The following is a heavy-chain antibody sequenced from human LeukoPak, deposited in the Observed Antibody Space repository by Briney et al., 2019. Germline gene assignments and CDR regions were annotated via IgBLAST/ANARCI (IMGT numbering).Heavy chain of an antibody. J-gene: IGHJ4*02. Sequence: SETLSLTCAVYGESFSGYYSSWIRQPPGKGLEWIGEINHSGSTNYNPSLKSRVTISVDTSKNQFSLKLSSVTAADTAVYYCARGYYGPPYYWGQGTLVTVSS. CDR1: GESFSGYY. V-gene: IGHV4-34*01. CDR3: ARGYYGPPYY. CDR2: INHSGST. D-gene: IGHD3-10*01.